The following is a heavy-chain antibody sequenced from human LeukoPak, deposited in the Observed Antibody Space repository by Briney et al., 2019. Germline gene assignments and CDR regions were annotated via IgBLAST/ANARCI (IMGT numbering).Heavy chain of an antibody. CDR1: GYSFTNYG. D-gene: IGHD6-13*01. V-gene: IGHV1-18*01. CDR3: ARDDHSGSWSWFDP. J-gene: IGHJ5*02. CDR2: ISAYNENT. Sequence: ASVKVSCKASGYSFTNYGISWVRQAPEQGLEWTGWISAYNENTNYAQKFQGRVTMTTDTSTSTAYMELRGLRSDDTAVYYCARDDHSGSWSWFDPWGQGTLVTVSS.